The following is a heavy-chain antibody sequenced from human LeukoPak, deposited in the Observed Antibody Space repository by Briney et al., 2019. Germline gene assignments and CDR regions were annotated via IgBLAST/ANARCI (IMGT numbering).Heavy chain of an antibody. D-gene: IGHD3-9*01. J-gene: IGHJ4*02. CDR2: INPNSGGK. CDR1: GYTFTGYY. Sequence: AXVKVSCKASGYTFTGYYMHWVRQAPGQGLEWMGWINPNSGGKNYAQKFQGRVTLTRDASISTAYMELSRLRSDDTAFYYCTRDLTISGPIGYWGQETLVTVSS. V-gene: IGHV1-2*02. CDR3: TRDLTISGPIGY.